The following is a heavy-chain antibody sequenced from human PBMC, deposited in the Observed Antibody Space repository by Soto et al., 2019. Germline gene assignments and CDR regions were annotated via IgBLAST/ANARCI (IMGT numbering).Heavy chain of an antibody. CDR3: ASVAFGPIDY. J-gene: IGHJ4*02. D-gene: IGHD3-3*01. V-gene: IGHV4-38-2*02. CDR2: MYHSGTT. Sequence: SETLSLTCTVSNYSISSGYYWGWIRQSPGEGLEWIVSMYHSGTTYYNPSLKSRVTISIDTSKNQFSLKLTSVTSADTAVYFCASVAFGPIDYWGQETMVTVPS. CDR1: NYSISSGYY.